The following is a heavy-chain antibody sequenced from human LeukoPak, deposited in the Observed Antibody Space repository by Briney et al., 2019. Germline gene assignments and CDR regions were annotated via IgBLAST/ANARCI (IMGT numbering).Heavy chain of an antibody. CDR2: ISGSGDST. Sequence: GGSLRLSCAASGFIFDTHTLTWVRQAPGKGLEWVASISGSGDSTNYGDSVKGRFTISRDNSKNTLYLQMNSLRAEDTAVYYCAEEGFDSWGQGTLVTVSS. CDR1: GFIFDTHT. CDR3: AEEGFDS. V-gene: IGHV3-23*01. J-gene: IGHJ4*02.